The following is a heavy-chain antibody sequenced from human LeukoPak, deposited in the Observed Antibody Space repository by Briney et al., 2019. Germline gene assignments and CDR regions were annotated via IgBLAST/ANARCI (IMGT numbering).Heavy chain of an antibody. V-gene: IGHV3-15*07. CDR1: GFTVSSNC. D-gene: IGHD3-10*01. Sequence: GGSLRLSCAASGFTVSSNCMNWVRQAPGKGLEWVGRIKSKTDGGTTDYAAPVKGRFTISRDDSKNTLYLQMNSLKTEDTAVYYCTTGITMVRGVIHLIDYWGQGTLVTVSS. CDR3: TTGITMVRGVIHLIDY. CDR2: IKSKTDGGTT. J-gene: IGHJ4*02.